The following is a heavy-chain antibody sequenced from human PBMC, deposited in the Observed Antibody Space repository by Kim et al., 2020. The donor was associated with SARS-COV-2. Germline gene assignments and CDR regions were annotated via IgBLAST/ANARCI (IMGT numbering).Heavy chain of an antibody. J-gene: IGHJ4*02. CDR2: IKQDGSET. Sequence: GGSLRLSCAASGFTFSSYWMSWVRQAPGKGLEWVANIKQDGSETYYADSVKGRFTISRDNAKNSLYLQMNSLRAEDTAVYYCARGRRKYSSSWYVNYWGQGTPVTVSS. D-gene: IGHD6-13*01. CDR3: ARGRRKYSSSWYVNY. CDR1: GFTFSSYW. V-gene: IGHV3-7*03.